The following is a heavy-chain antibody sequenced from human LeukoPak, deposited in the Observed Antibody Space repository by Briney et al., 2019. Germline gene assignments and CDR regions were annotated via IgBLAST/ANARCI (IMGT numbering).Heavy chain of an antibody. D-gene: IGHD6-13*01. CDR1: GYTLTELS. CDR3: ATALAAALDAFDI. Sequence: ASVKASCKVSGYTLTELSMHWVRQAPGKGLEWMGGFDSEDGETIYAQKFQGRVTMTEDTSTDTAYMELSSLRSEDTAVYYCATALAAALDAFDIWGQGTMVTVSS. J-gene: IGHJ3*02. CDR2: FDSEDGET. V-gene: IGHV1-24*01.